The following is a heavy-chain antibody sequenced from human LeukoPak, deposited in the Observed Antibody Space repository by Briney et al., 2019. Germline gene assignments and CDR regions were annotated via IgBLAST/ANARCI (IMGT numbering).Heavy chain of an antibody. V-gene: IGHV4-59*01. D-gene: IGHD6-19*01. CDR3: ARIPVAGPFDY. Sequence: SETLSLTCTVSGGSISSYYWSWIRQPPGKGLEWIGYIYYSGSTNYNPSLKGRVTISVDTSKNQFSLKLSSVTAADTAVYYCARIPVAGPFDYWGQGTLVTVSS. CDR2: IYYSGST. J-gene: IGHJ4*02. CDR1: GGSISSYY.